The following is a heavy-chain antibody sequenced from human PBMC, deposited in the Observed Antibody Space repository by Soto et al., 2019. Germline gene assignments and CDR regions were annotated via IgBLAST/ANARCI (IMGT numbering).Heavy chain of an antibody. CDR1: GGSISSGGYY. Sequence: LTCTVSGGSISSGGYYWSWIRQHPGKGLEWIGYIYYSGSTYYNPSLKSRVTISVDTSKNQFSLKLSSVTAADTAVYYCARGPSIAAAGMDYWGQGTLVTVSS. CDR2: IYYSGST. CDR3: ARGPSIAAAGMDY. D-gene: IGHD6-13*01. J-gene: IGHJ4*02. V-gene: IGHV4-31*03.